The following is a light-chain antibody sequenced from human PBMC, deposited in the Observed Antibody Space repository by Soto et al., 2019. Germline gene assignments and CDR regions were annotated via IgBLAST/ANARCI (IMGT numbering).Light chain of an antibody. CDR1: QSVNFY. CDR2: DAS. V-gene: IGKV3-20*01. CDR3: QQFSSYPLT. Sequence: EIVLTQSPGSLSLSPGERATLSCRASQSVNFYLAWYQQKPGQAPRLLISDASSRATDVPDRFSGSGSGTDFSLTISRLEPEDFAVYYCQQFSSYPLTFGGGTKVDIK. J-gene: IGKJ4*01.